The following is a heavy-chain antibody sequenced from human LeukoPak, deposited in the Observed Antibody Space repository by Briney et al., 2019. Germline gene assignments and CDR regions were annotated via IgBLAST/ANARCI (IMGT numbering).Heavy chain of an antibody. CDR3: ARHCDSSAYYPGTFDY. V-gene: IGHV4-39*01. D-gene: IGHD3-22*01. J-gene: IGHJ4*02. CDR1: AGSISSISYY. CDR2: IDYSGST. Sequence: SETLSLNGTVSAGSISSISYYWGWLRQPPGKGLEWIGSIDYSGSTYYNPSLKSRVTISVDTSKNQFSLKLSSVTAADTAVYYCARHCDSSAYYPGTFDYWGQGTLVTVSS.